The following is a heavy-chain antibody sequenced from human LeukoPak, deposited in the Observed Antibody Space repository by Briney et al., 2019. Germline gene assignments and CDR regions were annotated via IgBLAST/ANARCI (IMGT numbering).Heavy chain of an antibody. V-gene: IGHV4-34*01. J-gene: IGHJ4*02. Sequence: AETLSLTCAVYGGSFSGYYWSWIRQPPGKGLEWIGEINHSGSTNYNPSLKSRVTISVDTSKNQFSLKLSSVTAADTAVYYCASTYGGQRDYWGQGTLVTVSS. CDR2: INHSGST. D-gene: IGHD4-23*01. CDR3: ASTYGGQRDY. CDR1: GGSFSGYY.